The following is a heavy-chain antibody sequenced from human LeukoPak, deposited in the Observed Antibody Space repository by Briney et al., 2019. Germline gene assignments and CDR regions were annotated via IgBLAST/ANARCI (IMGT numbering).Heavy chain of an antibody. Sequence: ASVKVSCKASGYTFNSYDINWVRQATGQGLEWVGWINPNTGNTGYGERFQGRVTMTRDNSISTAYMELSSLTSEDTAVYYCARGGAGTYYKRDGWFDPWGQGTVVTVSS. CDR3: ARGGAGTYYKRDGWFDP. D-gene: IGHD3-10*01. CDR1: GYTFNSYD. J-gene: IGHJ5*02. V-gene: IGHV1-8*01. CDR2: INPNTGNT.